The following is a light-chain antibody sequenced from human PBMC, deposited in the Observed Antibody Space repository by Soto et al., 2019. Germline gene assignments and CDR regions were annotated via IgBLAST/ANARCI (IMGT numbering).Light chain of an antibody. V-gene: IGKV3-15*01. Sequence: EIVMTQSPATLSVSPGERATLSCRASQSVYSNLAWYQQKPGQAPRLLIYGASTRATGVPAKFSASGSGTEFTLTISSLQSEYSAVYYCQQYDIWPSTFGQGTKVEIK. CDR1: QSVYSN. CDR3: QQYDIWPST. J-gene: IGKJ1*01. CDR2: GAS.